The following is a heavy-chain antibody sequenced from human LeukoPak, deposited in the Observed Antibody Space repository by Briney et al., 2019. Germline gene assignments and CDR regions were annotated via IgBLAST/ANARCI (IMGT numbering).Heavy chain of an antibody. V-gene: IGHV1-46*01. J-gene: IGHJ4*02. D-gene: IGHD2-21*02. CDR1: GDTFTSYY. CDR2: INPSGGST. Sequence: ASVTVSCKASGDTFTSYYMHWVRQAPGQGLEWMGIINPSGGSTSYAQKFQGRVTMTRDTSTSTVYMELSSLRSEDTAVYYCARVRIVVVTAIHSYFDYWGQGTLVTASS. CDR3: ARVRIVVVTAIHSYFDY.